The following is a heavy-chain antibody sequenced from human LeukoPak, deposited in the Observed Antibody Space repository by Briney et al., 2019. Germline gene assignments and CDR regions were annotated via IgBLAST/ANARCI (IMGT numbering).Heavy chain of an antibody. CDR2: IYYSGST. CDR1: GGSVNSGGYF. CDR3: ARAPDDSSGYYLDY. D-gene: IGHD3-22*01. J-gene: IGHJ4*02. V-gene: IGHV4-61*08. Sequence: PSETLSLTCTVSGGSVNSGGYFWSWIRQHPGRGLEWIGYIYYSGSTNYGPSLKSRVTISVDTSKNQFSLKLSSVTAADTAVYYCARAPDDSSGYYLDYWGQGTLVTVSP.